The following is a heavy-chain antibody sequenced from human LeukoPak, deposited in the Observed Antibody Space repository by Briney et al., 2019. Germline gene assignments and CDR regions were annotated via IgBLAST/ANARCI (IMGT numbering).Heavy chain of an antibody. CDR2: INPTRGDT. D-gene: IGHD3-22*01. J-gene: IGHJ3*02. V-gene: IGHV1-2*02. Sequence: TSVRVSCKSSGFPFTGHYMHWVRQAPGQGLEWIGYINPTRGDTYYSEKFRGRVTMTRDTSIRTAYMELNRLSSDDTAVYFCARDHTYYYDSSSYVDDALDIWGQGTMVTVFS. CDR3: ARDHTYYYDSSSYVDDALDI. CDR1: GFPFTGHY.